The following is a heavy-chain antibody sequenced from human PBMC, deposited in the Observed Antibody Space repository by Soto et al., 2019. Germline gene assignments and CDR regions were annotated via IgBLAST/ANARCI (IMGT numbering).Heavy chain of an antibody. D-gene: IGHD5-12*01. V-gene: IGHV2-5*02. CDR2: IYWDDDP. CDR1: GFSLTTRGVS. Sequence: QIALRESSPMLVKPTQTLTLTCTFSGFSLTTRGVSVGWIRQPTGKALEWLALIYWDDDPRYNPSLRSRLSITKDTSKNQVVLTMTNMEPLDTGTYYCAYRRWNILHSGYRGNDAIYWGQGTPVTVSS. J-gene: IGHJ4*02. CDR3: AYRRWNILHSGYRGNDAIY.